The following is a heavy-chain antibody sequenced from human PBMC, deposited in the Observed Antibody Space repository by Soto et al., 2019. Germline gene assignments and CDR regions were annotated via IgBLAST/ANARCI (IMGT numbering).Heavy chain of an antibody. Sequence: QVQLVQSEAEVKKPGSSVKVSCKSSGLTFRSDSISWVRQAPGQGLEWMGGIIPISRTPTYAQKFQGRVTISADESTRTAYMEVTSLTFEDTAVYYCARGVASSDWGQGTLVTGSS. V-gene: IGHV1-69*01. D-gene: IGHD5-12*01. CDR3: ARGVASSD. J-gene: IGHJ4*02. CDR2: IIPISRTP. CDR1: GLTFRSDS.